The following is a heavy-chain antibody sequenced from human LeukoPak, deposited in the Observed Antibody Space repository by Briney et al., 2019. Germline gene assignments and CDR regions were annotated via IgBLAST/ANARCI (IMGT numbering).Heavy chain of an antibody. D-gene: IGHD2-2*01. CDR1: GYTFTGYC. Sequence: ASVKVSCKASGYTFTGYCMHWVRQAPGQGLEWMGWINPNSGGTNYAQKFQGRVTMTRDTSISTAYMELSRLRSDDTAVYYCARVDIVVVPAARAGDYWGQGTLVTVSS. CDR2: INPNSGGT. J-gene: IGHJ4*02. V-gene: IGHV1-2*02. CDR3: ARVDIVVVPAARAGDY.